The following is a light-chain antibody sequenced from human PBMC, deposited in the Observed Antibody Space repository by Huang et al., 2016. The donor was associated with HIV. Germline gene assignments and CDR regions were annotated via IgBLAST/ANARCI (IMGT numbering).Light chain of an antibody. V-gene: IGKV3D-15*01. CDR1: QNVRSN. J-gene: IGKJ4*01. CDR3: QQYDNWPPGLT. Sequence: EIVMTQSPATLSVSPGGGATLSCRASQNVRSNLAWYQQTPVQAPRPLIYDTSTRASGVPARFSGSGSGTEFTLTISGLQSEDFAVYYCQQYDNWPPGLTFGGGTKVEI. CDR2: DTS.